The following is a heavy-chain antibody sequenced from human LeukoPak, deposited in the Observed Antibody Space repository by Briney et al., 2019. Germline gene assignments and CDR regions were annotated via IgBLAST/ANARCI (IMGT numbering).Heavy chain of an antibody. V-gene: IGHV5-51*01. D-gene: IGHD3-3*01. CDR3: ARQRDSAYYDFWSGYFFFDY. CDR1: GYSFTSYW. J-gene: IGHJ4*02. CDR2: IYPGDSDT. Sequence: PGESLKISCKGSGYSFTSYWIGWVRQMPGKGLEWMGIIYPGDSDTRYNPSFQGQVTISADKSISIAYLQWSSLKASDTAMYYCARQRDSAYYDFWSGYFFFDYWGQGTLVTVSS.